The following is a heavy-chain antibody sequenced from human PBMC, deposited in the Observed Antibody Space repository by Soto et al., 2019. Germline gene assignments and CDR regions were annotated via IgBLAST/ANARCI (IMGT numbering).Heavy chain of an antibody. CDR1: GFTFSSYG. CDR3: AKIPPYDYDILTGYYKPENFDY. Sequence: GGSLRLSCAASGFTFSSYGMHWVRQAPGKGLEWVAVISYDGSNKYYAYSAKGRFTISRDNSKNTLYLQMNSLRAEDTAVYYCAKIPPYDYDILTGYYKPENFDYWGQGTLVTVSS. D-gene: IGHD3-9*01. V-gene: IGHV3-30*18. CDR2: ISYDGSNK. J-gene: IGHJ4*02.